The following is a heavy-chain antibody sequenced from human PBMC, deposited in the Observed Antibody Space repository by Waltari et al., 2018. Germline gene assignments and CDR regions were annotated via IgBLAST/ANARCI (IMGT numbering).Heavy chain of an antibody. J-gene: IGHJ4*02. V-gene: IGHV1-69*01. CDR1: GGTFSSYA. D-gene: IGHD5-18*01. Sequence: QVQLVQSGAEVKKPGSSVKVSCKASGGTFSSYAISWVRQAPGQGLEWMGGIIPIFGTANDAQKFQGRVTITADESTSTAYMELSSLRSEDTAVYYCARESGYSYGYYFDYWGQGTLVTVSS. CDR2: IIPIFGTA. CDR3: ARESGYSYGYYFDY.